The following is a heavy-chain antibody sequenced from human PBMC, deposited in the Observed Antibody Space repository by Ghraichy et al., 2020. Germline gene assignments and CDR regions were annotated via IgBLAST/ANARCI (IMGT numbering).Heavy chain of an antibody. CDR2: IYYSGST. D-gene: IGHD4-17*01. CDR3: ARAPSLYGDYLYDAFDI. J-gene: IGHJ3*02. V-gene: IGHV4-59*01. CDR1: SGSISSYY. Sequence: SETLSLTCTVSSGSISSYYWSWIRQPPGKGLEWVGYIYYSGSTNYNPSLKSRVTISVDTTKNQFSLKLSSVTAADAAVYYCARAPSLYGDYLYDAFDIWGQGTMVTVSS.